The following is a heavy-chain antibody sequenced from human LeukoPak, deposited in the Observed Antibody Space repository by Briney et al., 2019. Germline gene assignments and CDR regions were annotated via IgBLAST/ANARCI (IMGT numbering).Heavy chain of an antibody. Sequence: PSKTLSLTCTVSGYSISSGYYWGWIRQPPGKGLEWIGSIYHSGSTYYNPSLKSRVTISVDTSKNQFSLKLSSVTAADAAVYYCARDGGYLPYYFDYWGQGTLVTVPS. CDR2: IYHSGST. J-gene: IGHJ4*02. CDR3: ARDGGYLPYYFDY. D-gene: IGHD3-22*01. CDR1: GYSISSGYY. V-gene: IGHV4-38-2*02.